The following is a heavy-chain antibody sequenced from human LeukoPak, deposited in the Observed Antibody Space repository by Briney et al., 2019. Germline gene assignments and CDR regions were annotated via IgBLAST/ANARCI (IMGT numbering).Heavy chain of an antibody. J-gene: IGHJ6*02. CDR2: ISYAVNNK. Sequence: GGSLRLSCAASGFTFSNYAIHWVRQAPGKGLEWVALISYAVNNKYYTDSVKGRFTISRDNSKNTLYLQINSLRAEDTAVYYCARDSYGMDVWGQGTTVTVSS. CDR3: ARDSYGMDV. V-gene: IGHV3-30-3*01. CDR1: GFTFSNYA.